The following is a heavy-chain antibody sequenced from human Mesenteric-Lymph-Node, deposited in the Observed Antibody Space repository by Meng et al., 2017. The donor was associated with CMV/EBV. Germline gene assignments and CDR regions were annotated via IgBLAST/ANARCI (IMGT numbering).Heavy chain of an antibody. CDR1: GFTFNYYA. J-gene: IGHJ4*02. CDR3: ARDFRAGTGY. Sequence: GESLKISCAASGFTFNYYALHWVRQAPGKGLEWVSSISSSSSYIYYADSVKGRFTISRDNAKNSLYLQMNSLRAEDTAVYYCARDFRAGTGYWGQGTLVTVSS. D-gene: IGHD6-19*01. CDR2: ISSSSSYI. V-gene: IGHV3-21*01.